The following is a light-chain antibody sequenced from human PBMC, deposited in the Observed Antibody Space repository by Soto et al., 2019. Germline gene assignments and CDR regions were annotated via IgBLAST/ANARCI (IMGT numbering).Light chain of an antibody. CDR3: QQSYTTPRT. CDR1: QTIRKY. CDR2: GAS. V-gene: IGKV1-39*01. Sequence: DIQMTQSPSSLSASVGDRVTITCRASQTIRKYLNWYQQKPGKAPNLLIYGASSLQSGVPSRFSGSGSGTDFTLTISSLQTEDFATYYCQQSYTTPRTFGQGTKVEIK. J-gene: IGKJ1*01.